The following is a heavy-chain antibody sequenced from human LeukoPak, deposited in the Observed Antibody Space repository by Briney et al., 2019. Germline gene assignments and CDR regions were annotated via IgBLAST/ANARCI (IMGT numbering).Heavy chain of an antibody. D-gene: IGHD2-2*01. CDR1: GFTLSSYA. J-gene: IGHJ3*02. V-gene: IGHV3-23*01. CDR3: AKSSGYYCSSTSCYFDAFDI. CDR2: ISGSGGST. Sequence: GGSLRLSCAASGFTLSSYAMSWVRQAPGKGLEWVSAISGSGGSTYYADSVKGRFTISRDKSKNTLYLQMNSLRAEDTAVYYCAKSSGYYCSSTSCYFDAFDIWGQGTMVTVSS.